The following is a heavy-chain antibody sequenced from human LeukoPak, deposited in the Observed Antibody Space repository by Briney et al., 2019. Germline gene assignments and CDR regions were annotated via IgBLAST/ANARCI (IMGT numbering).Heavy chain of an antibody. CDR2: IYYTGST. D-gene: IGHD6-19*01. CDR1: GGSIRSYY. Sequence: SETLSLTCTVSGGSIRSYYWSWIRQPPGKGLEWIGYIYYTGSTNYNPSLKSRVTISVDTSKNQFSLNLISVTAADTAVYYCARVLPYSSGWGVDYWGRGALVTVSP. CDR3: ARVLPYSSGWGVDY. J-gene: IGHJ4*02. V-gene: IGHV4-59*01.